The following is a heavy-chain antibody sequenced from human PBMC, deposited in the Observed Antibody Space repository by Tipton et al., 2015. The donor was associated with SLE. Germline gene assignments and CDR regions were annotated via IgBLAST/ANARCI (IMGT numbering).Heavy chain of an antibody. Sequence: TLSLTCTVSGGSISESTYSWDWIRQAPGKGLEWIGSMYFSGNTYYNPFLRSRVTISADTSKNQFSLKLTSVTAADTAVYYCARDDDYGGNSGFDYWGQGTLVTASS. V-gene: IGHV4-39*07. CDR2: MYFSGNT. D-gene: IGHD4-23*01. CDR3: ARDDDYGGNSGFDY. CDR1: GGSISESTYS. J-gene: IGHJ4*02.